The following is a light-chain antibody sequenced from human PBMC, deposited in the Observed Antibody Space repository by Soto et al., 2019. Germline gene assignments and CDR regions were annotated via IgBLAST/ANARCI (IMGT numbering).Light chain of an antibody. V-gene: IGLV2-18*02. CDR1: SSDVGSYNR. J-gene: IGLJ1*01. Sequence: QSALTQPPSVSGSPGQSVTISCTGTSSDVGSYNRVSWYQQPPGTAPKLMIYEVSNRPSGVPDRFSGSKSGNTASLTISGPQAEDEADYYCSSYTSSSTSVFGTGTKLTVL. CDR2: EVS. CDR3: SSYTSSSTSV.